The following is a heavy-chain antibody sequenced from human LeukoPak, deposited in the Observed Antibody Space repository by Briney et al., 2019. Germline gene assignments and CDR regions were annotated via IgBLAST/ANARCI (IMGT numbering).Heavy chain of an antibody. J-gene: IGHJ4*02. D-gene: IGHD1-26*01. CDR3: AKDVGKWESLHFFDY. CDR2: ISGSGAST. Sequence: GGSLRLSCLISGFTLSTNAMSWVRQAPGKGLEWISGISGSGASTYYADSVEGRFTISRDDSRNTLYLQMNSLRGDDTAVYYCAKDVGKWESLHFFDYWGQGTLVTVSS. CDR1: GFTLSTNA. V-gene: IGHV3-23*01.